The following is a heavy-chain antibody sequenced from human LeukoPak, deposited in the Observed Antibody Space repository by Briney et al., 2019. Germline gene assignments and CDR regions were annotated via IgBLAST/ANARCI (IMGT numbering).Heavy chain of an antibody. V-gene: IGHV3-53*05. D-gene: IGHD2/OR15-2a*01. CDR3: AKETYLSLDY. J-gene: IGHJ4*02. CDR2: IYSGGST. CDR1: GFTVSSNY. Sequence: GGSLRLSCAASGFTVSSNYMSWVRQAPGKGLEWASLIYSGGSTYYADSVKGRFTISRDNSKNTLYLQMNSLRAEDTAVYYCAKETYLSLDYWGQGTLVTVSS.